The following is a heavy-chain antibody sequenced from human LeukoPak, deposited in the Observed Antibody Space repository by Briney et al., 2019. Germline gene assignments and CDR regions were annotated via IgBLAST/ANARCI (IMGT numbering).Heavy chain of an antibody. CDR1: GYTFRSYG. J-gene: IGHJ6*02. V-gene: IGHV1-69*13. D-gene: IGHD5-18*01. Sequence: SVKVSCKASGYTFRSYGITWVRQAPGQGLEWMGGIIPIFGTANYAQKFQGRVTITADESMSTAYMELSSLRSEDTAVYYCARGGDTAMASPLDYYYGMDVWGQGTTVTVSS. CDR2: IIPIFGTA. CDR3: ARGGDTAMASPLDYYYGMDV.